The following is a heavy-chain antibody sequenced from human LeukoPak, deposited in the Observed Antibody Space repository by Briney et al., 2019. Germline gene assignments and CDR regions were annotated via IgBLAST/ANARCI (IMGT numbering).Heavy chain of an antibody. CDR1: GFTFSSYE. J-gene: IGHJ4*02. V-gene: IGHV3-48*03. CDR3: ARSGSFPFDY. CDR2: IGSSGCTI. Sequence: GGSLRLSCAASGFTFSSYEMNWVRQAPGKGLEWVSYIGSSGCTIYYADSVKGRFTISRDNAKNSLYLQMNSLTAEDTAVYYCARSGSFPFDYWGQGTLVTVSS. D-gene: IGHD1-26*01.